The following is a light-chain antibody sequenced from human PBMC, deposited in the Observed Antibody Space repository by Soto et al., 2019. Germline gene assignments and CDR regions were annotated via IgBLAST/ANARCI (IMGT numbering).Light chain of an antibody. Sequence: EIVLTQSPGTLSLSPGERANLSCRASQSVSSSYLAWYQQKPGQAPRLLIYVASSRAPGIPDRFSGSGSGTDFTLTISRREPEDFSVYYCQQYGSPPWTFGQGTNVEIK. CDR3: QQYGSPPWT. CDR2: VAS. J-gene: IGKJ1*01. V-gene: IGKV3-20*01. CDR1: QSVSSSY.